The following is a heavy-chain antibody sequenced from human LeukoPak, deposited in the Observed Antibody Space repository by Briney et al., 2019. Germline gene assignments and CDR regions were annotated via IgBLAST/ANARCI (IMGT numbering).Heavy chain of an antibody. CDR1: GDSVSSGDYY. CDR3: ARGQDDRSGTFDY. D-gene: IGHD3-22*01. Sequence: SETLSLTCTVSGDSVSSGDYYLSWIRQPPGKGLDWITYMSPSGTTKYNPSLKSRVTTSVDTSRTQFSLRLSSVTAADTAVYYCARGQDDRSGTFDYWGQGILVTVSS. V-gene: IGHV4-61*08. J-gene: IGHJ4*02. CDR2: MSPSGTT.